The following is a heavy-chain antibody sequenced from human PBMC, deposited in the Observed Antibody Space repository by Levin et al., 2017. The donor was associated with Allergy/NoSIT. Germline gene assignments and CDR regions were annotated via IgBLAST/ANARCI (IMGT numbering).Heavy chain of an antibody. V-gene: IGHV4-34*01. CDR2: INHSGST. CDR3: ARARTIQRRNSGYGSDYFDY. Sequence: SETLSLTCAVYGGSFSGYYWSWIRQPPGKGLEWIGEINHSGSTNYNPSLKSRVTISVDTSKNQFSLKLSSVTAADTAVYYCARARTIQRRNSGYGSDYFDYWGQGTLVTVSS. J-gene: IGHJ4*02. D-gene: IGHD5-12*01. CDR1: GGSFSGYY.